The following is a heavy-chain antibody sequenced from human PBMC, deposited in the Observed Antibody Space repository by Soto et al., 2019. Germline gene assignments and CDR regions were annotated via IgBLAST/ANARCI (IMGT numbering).Heavy chain of an antibody. CDR1: GYTFTIYG. D-gene: IGHD3-9*01. Sequence: ASLKVSCKASGYTFTIYGISWVRQAPGQGLEWMGWISAYNGNTNYAQKLQGRVTMTTDTSPSTAYMELRSLRSDDTAVYYCARDWYYDIVTGPQGGMDVWGQGTTVTVSS. CDR3: ARDWYYDIVTGPQGGMDV. V-gene: IGHV1-18*01. CDR2: ISAYNGNT. J-gene: IGHJ6*02.